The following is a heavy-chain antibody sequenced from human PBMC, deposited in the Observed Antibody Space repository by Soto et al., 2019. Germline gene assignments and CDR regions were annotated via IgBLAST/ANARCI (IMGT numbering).Heavy chain of an antibody. V-gene: IGHV3-11*01. D-gene: IGHD6-13*01. CDR1: GFTFSAYY. Sequence: GGSLRLSCAASGFTFSAYYMSWIRQAPGKGLEWVSFITTSSSVIHYADSVKGRFTISRDNARNSLYLQMNSLRAEDTAVYYCAKEGSSWYRDYYYYGMDVWGQGTTVTVSS. CDR3: AKEGSSWYRDYYYYGMDV. CDR2: ITTSSSVI. J-gene: IGHJ6*02.